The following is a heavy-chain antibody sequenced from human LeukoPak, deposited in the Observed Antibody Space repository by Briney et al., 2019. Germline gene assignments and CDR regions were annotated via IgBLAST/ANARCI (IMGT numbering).Heavy chain of an antibody. V-gene: IGHV4-59*10. D-gene: IGHD3-10*01. CDR2: INTSGRT. Sequence: PSETLSLTGAVYGGSFSGYYWSWIRQPAGKGREWIGRINTSGRTNYNPSLKTRVTMSVDTSKNQSSLKLSSVTAADTAVYYCARCYYYYNSGSPLFDYWGQGALVTVSS. CDR1: GGSFSGYY. J-gene: IGHJ4*02. CDR3: ARCYYYYNSGSPLFDY.